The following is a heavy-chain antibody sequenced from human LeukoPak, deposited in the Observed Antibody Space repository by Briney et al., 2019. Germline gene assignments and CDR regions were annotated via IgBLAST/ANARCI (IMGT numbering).Heavy chain of an antibody. Sequence: SETLSLTCTVSGGSISSYYWSWIRQPPGKGLEWIGYIYYSGSTNYNPSLKSRVTISVDTSKNQFSLKLSSVTAADTAVYYCARQRPTPTAFDIWGQGTMVTVSS. CDR1: GGSISSYY. CDR2: IYYSGST. V-gene: IGHV4-59*08. J-gene: IGHJ3*02. CDR3: ARQRPTPTAFDI.